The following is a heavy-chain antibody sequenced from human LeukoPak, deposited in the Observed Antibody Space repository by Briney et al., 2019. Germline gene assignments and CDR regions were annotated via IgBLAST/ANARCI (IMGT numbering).Heavy chain of an antibody. J-gene: IGHJ4*02. D-gene: IGHD3-10*01. CDR3: SRWSSGSYDGFDY. V-gene: IGHV4-38-2*01. CDR1: GYSISSGNY. CDR2: FYHNGST. Sequence: SETLSLTCAVSGYSISSGNYWGWTRQPPGEGLEWIGSFYHNGSTYYNPSLKSRITISVDTSKNQFSLKLSSVTAADTAVYYLSRWSSGSYDGFDYWGQGTLVSVSS.